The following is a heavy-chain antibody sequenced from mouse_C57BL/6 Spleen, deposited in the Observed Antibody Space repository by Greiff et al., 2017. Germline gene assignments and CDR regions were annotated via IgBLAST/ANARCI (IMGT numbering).Heavy chain of an antibody. CDR3: AKGENYECDGGDPDWYFDV. CDR1: GFSLTSYG. Sequence: QVQLKESGPGLVQPSQSLSITCTVSGFSLTSYGVHWVRQSPGKGLVWLGVIWRGGSTDYNAAFMSRLSITKENSKSQVFFKMNSLQDDDTAIYDCAKGENYECDGGDPDWYFDVWGTGTTVTVSS. V-gene: IGHV2-5*01. D-gene: IGHD2-4*01. J-gene: IGHJ1*03. CDR2: IWRGGST.